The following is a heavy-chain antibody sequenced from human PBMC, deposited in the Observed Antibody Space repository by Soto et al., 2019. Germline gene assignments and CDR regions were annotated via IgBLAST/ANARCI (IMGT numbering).Heavy chain of an antibody. Sequence: GGSLRLSCAASGFTFSSYGMHWVRQAPGKGLEWVAVIWYDGSNKYYADSVKGRFTISRDNSKNTLYLQMNSLRAEDTAVYYCARDRELRYFDWLTRQDPLYYYYMDVWGKGTTVTVSS. CDR2: IWYDGSNK. D-gene: IGHD3-9*01. J-gene: IGHJ6*03. CDR3: ARDRELRYFDWLTRQDPLYYYYMDV. V-gene: IGHV3-33*01. CDR1: GFTFSSYG.